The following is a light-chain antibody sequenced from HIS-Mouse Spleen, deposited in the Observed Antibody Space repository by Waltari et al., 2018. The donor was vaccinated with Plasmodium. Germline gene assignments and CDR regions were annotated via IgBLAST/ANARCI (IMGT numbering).Light chain of an antibody. CDR2: GAS. V-gene: IGKV3-20*01. Sequence: EIVLTQSPGTLSLSPGARATLPCRASQSVSSSYLDWYQQKPGQAPRLLIYGASSRATGIPDRFSGSGSGTDFTLTISKLEPEDFAVYYCQQYGSSPYTFGQGTKLEIK. J-gene: IGKJ2*01. CDR1: QSVSSSY. CDR3: QQYGSSPYT.